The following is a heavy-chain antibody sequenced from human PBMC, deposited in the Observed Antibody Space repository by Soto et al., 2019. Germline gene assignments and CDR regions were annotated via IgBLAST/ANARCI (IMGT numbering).Heavy chain of an antibody. CDR3: AKPGSDYGDYLYYYYYLDV. D-gene: IGHD4-17*01. CDR2: ISGSGGST. Sequence: PGGSLRLSCAASGFTFSSYAMSWVRQAPGKGLEWVSAISGSGGSTYYADSVKGRFTISRDNSKNTLYLQMNSLRAEDTAVYYCAKPGSDYGDYLYYYYYLDVWGKGTTVTVSS. CDR1: GFTFSSYA. J-gene: IGHJ6*03. V-gene: IGHV3-23*01.